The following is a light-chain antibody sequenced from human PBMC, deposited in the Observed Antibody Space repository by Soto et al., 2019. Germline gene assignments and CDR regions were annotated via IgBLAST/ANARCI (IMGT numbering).Light chain of an antibody. CDR3: QQYGSSPPIT. Sequence: EIVLTQSPGTLSLSPGERATLSCRASQSVSSSYLAWYQQKPGQAPRLLIYGASSRATGIPDRFSGSGSGTDFTLTISRLEPEDFAVYYCQQYGSSPPITSGPGTRLEIK. CDR1: QSVSSSY. J-gene: IGKJ5*01. CDR2: GAS. V-gene: IGKV3-20*01.